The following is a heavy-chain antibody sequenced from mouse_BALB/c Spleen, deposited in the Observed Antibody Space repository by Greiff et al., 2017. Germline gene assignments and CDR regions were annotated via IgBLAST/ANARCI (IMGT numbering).Heavy chain of an antibody. CDR2: ISYSGST. CDR1: GYSITSDYA. Sequence: EVQGVESGPGLVKPSQSLSLTCTVTGYSITSDYAWNWIRQFPGNKLEWMGYISYSGSTSYNPSLKSRISITRDTSKNQFFLQLNSVTTEDTATYYCARFSPYYYGSSYAMDYWGQGTSVTVSS. CDR3: ARFSPYYYGSSYAMDY. D-gene: IGHD1-1*01. J-gene: IGHJ4*01. V-gene: IGHV3-2*02.